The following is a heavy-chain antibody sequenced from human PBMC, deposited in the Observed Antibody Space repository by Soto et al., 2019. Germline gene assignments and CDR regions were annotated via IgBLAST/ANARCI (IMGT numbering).Heavy chain of an antibody. J-gene: IGHJ6*02. CDR2: IYYSGST. CDR1: GGSISSSSYY. CDR3: ARHPTTIRPPGYYYYYGMDV. D-gene: IGHD5-12*01. Sequence: SETLSLTCAVSGGSISSSSYYWVWIRHPPGKGLEWIGSIYYSGSTYYNPSLKSRVTISVDTPKNQFSLKLSSVTAADTAVYYCARHPTTIRPPGYYYYYGMDVWGQGTTVTVSS. V-gene: IGHV4-39*01.